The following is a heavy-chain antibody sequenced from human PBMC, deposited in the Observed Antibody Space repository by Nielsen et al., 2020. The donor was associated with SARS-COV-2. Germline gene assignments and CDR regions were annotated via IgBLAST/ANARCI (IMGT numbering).Heavy chain of an antibody. CDR3: ARDQQQQLGFDY. D-gene: IGHD6-13*01. CDR2: IWYDGSNK. CDR1: GFTFSSYG. Sequence: GGSLRLSCAASGFTFSSYGMHWVRQAPGKGLEWVAVIWYDGSNKYYADSVKGRFTISRDNSKNTLYLQMNSLRAEDTAVYYCARDQQQQLGFDYWGQGTLVTVSS. V-gene: IGHV3-33*01. J-gene: IGHJ4*02.